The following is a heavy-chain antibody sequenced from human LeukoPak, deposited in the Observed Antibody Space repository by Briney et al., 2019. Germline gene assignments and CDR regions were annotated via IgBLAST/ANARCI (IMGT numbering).Heavy chain of an antibody. V-gene: IGHV3-30-3*01. CDR2: ISYDGSNK. D-gene: IGHD3-10*01. CDR1: GCTFSSYA. Sequence: GGSLRLSCAASGCTFSSYAMHWVRQAPGKGLEWVAVISYDGSNKYYADSVKGRFTISRDNSKNTLYLQMNSLRAEDTAVYYCARGRKLVTMVQSIDYWGQGTLVTVSS. J-gene: IGHJ4*02. CDR3: ARGRKLVTMVQSIDY.